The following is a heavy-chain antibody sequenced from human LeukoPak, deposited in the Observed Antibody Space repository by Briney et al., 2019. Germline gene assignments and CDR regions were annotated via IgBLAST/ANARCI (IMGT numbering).Heavy chain of an antibody. Sequence: GSLRLSCAASGFTFSSYGMSWVRQPPGKGLEWIGSIYYSGSTYYNPSLKSRVTISVDTSKNQFSLKLSSVTAADTAVYYCARADYSSTWSHDYYYMDVWGKGTTVTVSS. D-gene: IGHD6-13*01. CDR2: IYYSGST. V-gene: IGHV4-39*01. CDR3: ARADYSSTWSHDYYYMDV. CDR1: GFTFSSYG. J-gene: IGHJ6*03.